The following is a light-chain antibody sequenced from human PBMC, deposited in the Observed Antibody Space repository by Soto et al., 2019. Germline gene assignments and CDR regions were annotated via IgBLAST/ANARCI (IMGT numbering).Light chain of an antibody. CDR2: GAT. CDR3: QQYNNWPRT. J-gene: IGKJ1*01. Sequence: EIVMTQSPATLSVSPGDRATLSCRASQSVSSNLAWYQRKPGQAPRLLIHGATTRATGIPARFSGSGSGTEFTLTISSLQSEDFAVYYCQQYNNWPRTFGQGTKVDIK. CDR1: QSVSSN. V-gene: IGKV3-15*01.